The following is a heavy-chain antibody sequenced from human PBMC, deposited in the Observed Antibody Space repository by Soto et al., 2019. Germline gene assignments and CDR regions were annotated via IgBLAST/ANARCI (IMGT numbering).Heavy chain of an antibody. V-gene: IGHV4-34*01. J-gene: IGHJ4*02. CDR3: ARGIRESSSWYAGDY. Sequence: PSETLCLTAAVDERAYSGYYWSWIRQPPGKGLEWIGEINHSGSTNYNPSLKSRVTISVDTSKNQFSLKLSSVTAADTAVYYCARGIRESSSWYAGDYWGQGTLVTVSS. D-gene: IGHD6-13*01. CDR2: INHSGST. CDR1: ERAYSGYY.